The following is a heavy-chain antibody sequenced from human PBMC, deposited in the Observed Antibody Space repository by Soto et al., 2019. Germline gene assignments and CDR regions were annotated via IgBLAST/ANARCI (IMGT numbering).Heavy chain of an antibody. CDR3: ARESAPTYYYDSSGYAFDY. CDR2: ISSSSSTI. J-gene: IGHJ4*02. D-gene: IGHD3-22*01. Sequence: GESLKISCAASGFTFSSYSMNWVRQAPGKGLEWVSYISSSSSTIYYADSVKGRFTISRDNAKNSLYLQMNSLRDEDTAVYYCARESAPTYYYDSSGYAFDYWGQGTLVTVSS. CDR1: GFTFSSYS. V-gene: IGHV3-48*02.